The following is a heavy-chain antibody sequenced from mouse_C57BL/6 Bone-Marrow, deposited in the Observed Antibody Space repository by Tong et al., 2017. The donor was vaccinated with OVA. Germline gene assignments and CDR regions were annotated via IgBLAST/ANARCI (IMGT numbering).Heavy chain of an antibody. CDR1: GFTFSSYG. J-gene: IGHJ3*01. V-gene: IGHV5-6*01. Sequence: EVQLQESGGDLVKPGGSLKLSCAASGFTFSSYGMSWVRQTPDKRLEWVATISSGGSYTYYPDSVKGRFTISRDNAKNTLYLQMSSLKSEDTAMYYCVRDPGDYDVWFAYWGQGTLVTVSA. D-gene: IGHD2-4*01. CDR2: ISSGGSYT. CDR3: VRDPGDYDVWFAY.